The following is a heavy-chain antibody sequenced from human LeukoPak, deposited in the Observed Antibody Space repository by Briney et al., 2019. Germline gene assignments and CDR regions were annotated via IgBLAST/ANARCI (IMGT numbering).Heavy chain of an antibody. D-gene: IGHD3-10*01. Sequence: SETLSLTCTVSGGSISSSSYYWDWIRQPPGKGLEWIGGIYYSGSTYYNPSLKSRVTISVDTSKNQFSLKLSSVTAADTAVYYCARHGGSGSYYNGGAFDIWGQGTMVTVSS. CDR1: GGSISSSSYY. V-gene: IGHV4-39*01. CDR3: ARHGGSGSYYNGGAFDI. CDR2: IYYSGST. J-gene: IGHJ3*02.